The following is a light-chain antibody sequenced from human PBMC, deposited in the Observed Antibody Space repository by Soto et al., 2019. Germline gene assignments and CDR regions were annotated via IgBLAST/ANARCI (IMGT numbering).Light chain of an antibody. J-gene: IGKJ1*01. CDR1: QSLSSSH. CDR2: GAS. Sequence: EIELTSVPGTLSLTQGERATLSCTASQSLSSSHLAWYQQKPGQAPRLLIYGASGRATGVPDRFSGGGSGTDFALTISRLEPEDFAVYYCQQYGSSPQTFGQGTKVDIK. V-gene: IGKV3-20*01. CDR3: QQYGSSPQT.